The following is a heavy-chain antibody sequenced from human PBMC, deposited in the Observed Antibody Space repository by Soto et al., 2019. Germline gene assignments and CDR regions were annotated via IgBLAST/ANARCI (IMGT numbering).Heavy chain of an antibody. V-gene: IGHV4-39*01. CDR1: GGSISINTYY. D-gene: IGHD1-20*01. CDR3: ALAGSYNWNDHYFDY. Sequence: QLQLQESGPGLVKPSETLSLTCTVSGGSISINTYYWGWILEPPGKGLEWIGCIYYGGTSYHNWSLKSRVTLSVDTSKNQLPLKLTSVTAAQTARYYCALAGSYNWNDHYFDYWGQGTLVSVSS. J-gene: IGHJ4*02. CDR2: IYYGGTS.